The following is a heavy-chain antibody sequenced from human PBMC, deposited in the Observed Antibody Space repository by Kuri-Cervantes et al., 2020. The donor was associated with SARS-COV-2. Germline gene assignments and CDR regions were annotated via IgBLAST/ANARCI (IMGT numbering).Heavy chain of an antibody. J-gene: IGHJ4*02. CDR3: ASAQLADY. CDR1: GFTFSSYA. CDR2: ISSSGSTI. V-gene: IGHV3-48*03. D-gene: IGHD6-13*01. Sequence: GESLKISCAASGFTFSSYAMSWVRQAPGKGLEWVSYISSSGSTIYYADSVKGRFTISRDNAKNSLYLQMNSLRAEDTAVYYCASAQLADYWGQGTLVTVSS.